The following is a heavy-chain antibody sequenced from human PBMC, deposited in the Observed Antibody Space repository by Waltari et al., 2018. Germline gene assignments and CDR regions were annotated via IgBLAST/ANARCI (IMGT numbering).Heavy chain of an antibody. CDR2: IRYDGSNK. CDR3: AKGVPDAFDI. V-gene: IGHV3-30*02. Sequence: QVQLVESGGGVVQPGGSLRLSCAASGFTFSSYGMHGVRQAPGKGLEWVAFIRYDGSNKYYADSVKGRFTISRDNSKNTLYLQMNSLRAEDTAVYYCAKGVPDAFDIWGQGTMVTVSS. J-gene: IGHJ3*02. CDR1: GFTFSSYG. D-gene: IGHD2-2*01.